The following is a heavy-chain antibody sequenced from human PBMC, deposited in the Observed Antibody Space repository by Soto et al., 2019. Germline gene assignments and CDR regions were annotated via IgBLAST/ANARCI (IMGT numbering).Heavy chain of an antibody. CDR3: VRSGDNYNLLDY. Sequence: GGSLRLSCAASGFTFSDHYMSWIRQAPGKGLEWIGYSSNSGSFTRYADSVRGRFSISRDNAKNSLYLQINSPRGDDTAIYYCVRSGDNYNLLDYWGQGTPVTVSS. V-gene: IGHV3-11*06. CDR1: GFTFSDHY. J-gene: IGHJ4*02. D-gene: IGHD1-1*01. CDR2: SSNSGSFT.